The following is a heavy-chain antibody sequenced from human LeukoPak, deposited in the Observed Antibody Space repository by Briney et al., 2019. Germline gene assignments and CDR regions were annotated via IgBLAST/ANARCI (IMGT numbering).Heavy chain of an antibody. CDR3: ARAERSGSYY. CDR1: GGSFSSHY. V-gene: IGHV4-59*06. Sequence: PSETLSLTCTVSGGSFSSHYWSWIRQHPGKGLEWIGYIYYSGSTYYNPSLKSRVTISVDTSKNQFSLKLSSVTAADTAVYYCARAERSGSYYWGQGTLVTVSS. J-gene: IGHJ4*02. D-gene: IGHD1-26*01. CDR2: IYYSGST.